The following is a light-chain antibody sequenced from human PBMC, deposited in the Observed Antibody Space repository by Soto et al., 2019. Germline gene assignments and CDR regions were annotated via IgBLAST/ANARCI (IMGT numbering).Light chain of an antibody. CDR1: QRGYNS. V-gene: IGKV3-11*01. J-gene: IGKJ2*01. CDR3: PQRYILYT. Sequence: EIVLTQSPATLSLSPGERATLSCSASQRGYNSLAGYQQKPGQAPRLLIYDASNRATGSPDRFSGRGSGTVCSLTISSQEPEDFAVYYCPQRYILYTFGQGTKLEI. CDR2: DAS.